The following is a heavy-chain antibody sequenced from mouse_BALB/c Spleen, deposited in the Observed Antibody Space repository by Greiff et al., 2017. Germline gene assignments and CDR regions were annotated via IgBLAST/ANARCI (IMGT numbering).Heavy chain of an antibody. J-gene: IGHJ2*01. Sequence: EVKLMESGPELVKPGPSGKMSCKASGYTLTSYVMHWVKRKPGQGLEWIGYINPYNVGTKYNEKFKGKATLTSDKSSSPAYMELSSLTSEDSAVYYCTRGGYGSSLDYWGQGTTLTVSS. CDR1: GYTLTSYV. CDR3: TRGGYGSSLDY. CDR2: INPYNVGT. D-gene: IGHD1-1*01. V-gene: IGHV1-14*01.